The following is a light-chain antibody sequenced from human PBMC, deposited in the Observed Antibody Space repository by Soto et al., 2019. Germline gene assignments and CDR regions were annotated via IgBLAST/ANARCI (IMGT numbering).Light chain of an antibody. CDR2: DAS. Sequence: EIVLTQSPATLSLSPGERATLSCRASQSVGNFLAWYQQKPGQSPRLLIYDASNRATGIPARFSGSGSGTDFCLTISSLEPEDFAVYYCQQRSSWPPWAFGQGTRVEIK. CDR1: QSVGNF. CDR3: QQRSSWPPWA. V-gene: IGKV3-11*01. J-gene: IGKJ1*01.